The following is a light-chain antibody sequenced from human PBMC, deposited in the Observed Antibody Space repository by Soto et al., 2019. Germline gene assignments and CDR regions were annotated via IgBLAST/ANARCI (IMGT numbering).Light chain of an antibody. V-gene: IGKV1D-12*01. Sequence: DIQMTQSPSSVSASVGDRVTITCRASQGISSWLARYQQKPGKAPKLLIYAAYSLQSGVPSRFSGSGSGTDFTLTISSLQPEDFATYYCQQANSFPQPFGQGTKVEIK. J-gene: IGKJ1*01. CDR3: QQANSFPQP. CDR2: AAY. CDR1: QGISSW.